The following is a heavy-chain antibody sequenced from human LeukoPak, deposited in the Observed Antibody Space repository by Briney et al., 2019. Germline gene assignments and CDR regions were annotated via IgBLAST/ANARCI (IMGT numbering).Heavy chain of an antibody. CDR2: INSDGSST. D-gene: IGHD4-17*01. V-gene: IGHV3-74*01. CDR3: ARGRNDGYFDY. Sequence: GGSLRLSCAASGFTFSSYWMHWVRQAPGKGLVWVSRINSDGSSTSYADSVKGRFTISRDNAKNTLYLQMNSLRAEDTALYYCARGRNDGYFDYWGQGALVTVS. J-gene: IGHJ4*02. CDR1: GFTFSSYW.